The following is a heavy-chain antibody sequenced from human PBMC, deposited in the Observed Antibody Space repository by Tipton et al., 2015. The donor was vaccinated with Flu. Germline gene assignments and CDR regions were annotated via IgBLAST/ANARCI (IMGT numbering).Heavy chain of an antibody. J-gene: IGHJ3*02. D-gene: IGHD2-15*01. V-gene: IGHV4-38-2*02. CDR2: IYHSGGT. Sequence: TLSLTCTVSGYSISSGYYWGWIRQPPGKGLEWIGSIYHSGGTYYDPSLKSRVTISVDTSKNQFSLKLSSVTAADTAVYYCARGSVVDAFDIWGQGTMATVSS. CDR1: GYSISSGYY. CDR3: ARGSVVDAFDI.